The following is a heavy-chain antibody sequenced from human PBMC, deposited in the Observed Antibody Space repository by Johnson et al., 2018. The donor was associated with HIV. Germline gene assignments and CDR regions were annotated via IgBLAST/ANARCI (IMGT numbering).Heavy chain of an antibody. CDR1: GFTFGDYA. D-gene: IGHD6-13*01. Sequence: VQLVESGGGLVQPGGSLRLSCAASGFTFGDYAMHWVRQAPGKGLEWVSGISWNRGSIDYAASVKGRFTISRDNAKNSLYLQMNSLKTEDTAVYYCAKDRGYSTSSAFDFWGQGTMVTVSS. V-gene: IGHV3-9*01. CDR3: AKDRGYSTSSAFDF. CDR2: ISWNRGSI. J-gene: IGHJ3*01.